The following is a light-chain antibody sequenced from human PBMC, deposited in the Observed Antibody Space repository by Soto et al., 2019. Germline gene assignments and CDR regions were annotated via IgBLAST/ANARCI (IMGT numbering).Light chain of an antibody. CDR1: QSIGTY. CDR3: QQRSNWPRA. V-gene: IGKV3-11*01. Sequence: DIVLTQSPATLSLSPGEGATLSCRASQSIGTYLAWYQHKPGQAPRLLIFDASNRATGIPARFSGSGSGTDFTLTISSLEPEDFAVYYCQQRSNWPRAFGGGTKVEIK. J-gene: IGKJ4*01. CDR2: DAS.